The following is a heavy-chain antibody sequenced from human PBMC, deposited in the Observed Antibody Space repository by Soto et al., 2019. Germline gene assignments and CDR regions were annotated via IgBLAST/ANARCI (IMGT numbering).Heavy chain of an antibody. D-gene: IGHD4-4*01. CDR3: ARHRRTTVAKFYFDN. CDR2: ILYTGST. CDR1: DGSINNYH. V-gene: IGHV4-59*08. Sequence: SETLSLTCTVSDGSINNYHWTWIRQSPGKGLEWIGHILYTGSTNYNPSLKSRVTISVDTSKNQFSLKLTSVTAADTAVYYCARHRRTTVAKFYFDNWGQGALVTVSS. J-gene: IGHJ4*02.